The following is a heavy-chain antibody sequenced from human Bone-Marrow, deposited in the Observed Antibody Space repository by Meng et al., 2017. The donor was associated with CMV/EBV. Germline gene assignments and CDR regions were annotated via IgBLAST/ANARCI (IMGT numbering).Heavy chain of an antibody. CDR2: IYWDDDK. V-gene: IGHV2-5*02. Sequence: QITLKESGPTLVKPXQTLTLPCXFPGFSLSTSGVGVGWIRQPPGKALEWLALIYWDDDKRYSPSLKSRLTITKDTSKNQVVLTMTNMDPVDTATYYCAHSLQMWQLGAWFDPWGQGTLVTVSS. CDR3: AHSLQMWQLGAWFDP. CDR1: GFSLSTSGVG. J-gene: IGHJ5*02. D-gene: IGHD6-6*01.